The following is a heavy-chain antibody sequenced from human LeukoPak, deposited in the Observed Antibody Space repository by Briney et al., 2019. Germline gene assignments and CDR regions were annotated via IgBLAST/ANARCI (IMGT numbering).Heavy chain of an antibody. Sequence: SETLSLTCAVSGGSISSYYWSWIRQPPGKGLEWIGYIYYSGSTNYNPSLKSRVTISVDTSKNQFSLKLSSVTAADTAVYYCARDWLGGARYNWFDPWGQGTLVTVSS. J-gene: IGHJ5*02. CDR3: ARDWLGGARYNWFDP. D-gene: IGHD6-19*01. CDR1: GGSISSYY. V-gene: IGHV4-59*01. CDR2: IYYSGST.